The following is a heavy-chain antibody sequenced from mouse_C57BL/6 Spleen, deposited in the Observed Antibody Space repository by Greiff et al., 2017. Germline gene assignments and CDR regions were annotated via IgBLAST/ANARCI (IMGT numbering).Heavy chain of an antibody. D-gene: IGHD2-4*01. CDR1: GFTFSDYY. CDR2: INYDGSST. J-gene: IGHJ2*01. CDR3: ARVGDYDGPFDY. V-gene: IGHV5-16*01. Sequence: EVNVVESEGGLVQPGSSMKLSCTASGFTFSDYYMAWVRQVPEKGLEWVANINYDGSSTYYLDSLKSRFIISRDNAKNILYLQMSSLKSEDTATYYCARVGDYDGPFDYWGQGTTLTVSS.